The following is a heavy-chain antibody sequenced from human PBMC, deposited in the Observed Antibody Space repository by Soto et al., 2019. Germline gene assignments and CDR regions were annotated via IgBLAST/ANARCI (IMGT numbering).Heavy chain of an antibody. D-gene: IGHD4-17*01. CDR2: IIPFFGTA. Sequence: ASVKVSCKASGGTFSTFGISWVRQAPGQGLEWMGGIIPFFGTARYSQKFEDRITITADESTNTVYMDLRSLTSEDTAIYYCAKSAPMDAGDKYYYDFWGKGALVTVSS. J-gene: IGHJ4*02. V-gene: IGHV1-69*13. CDR1: GGTFSTFG. CDR3: AKSAPMDAGDKYYYDF.